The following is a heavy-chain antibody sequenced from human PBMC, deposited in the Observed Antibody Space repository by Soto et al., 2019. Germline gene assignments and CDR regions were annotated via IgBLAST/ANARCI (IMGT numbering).Heavy chain of an antibody. CDR3: ARLTWSSSSYSDY. Sequence: SETLSLTCTVSGGSISSSSYYWGWIRQPPGKGLEWIGSIYYSGSTYYNPSLKSRVTISVDTSKNQFSLKLSSVTAADTAVYYCARLTWSSSSYSDYWGQGTLVTVSS. J-gene: IGHJ4*02. V-gene: IGHV4-39*01. CDR2: IYYSGST. CDR1: GGSISSSSYY. D-gene: IGHD6-6*01.